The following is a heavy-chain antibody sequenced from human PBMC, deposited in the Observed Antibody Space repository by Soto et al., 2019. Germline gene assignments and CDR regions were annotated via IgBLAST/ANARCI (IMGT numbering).Heavy chain of an antibody. D-gene: IGHD3-16*01. CDR3: ARMATFGSLNWFDP. CDR2: MNPGSGDT. J-gene: IGHJ5*02. CDR1: GYGFTNDD. V-gene: IGHV1-8*01. Sequence: ASVRVSCHASGYGFTNDDDTCVRQASGKGLEWMGWMNPGSGDTGYAQKFQGRVTMTRDISIATAYMELSSLRSDDTAIYYCARMATFGSLNWFDPWGQGTLVTVSS.